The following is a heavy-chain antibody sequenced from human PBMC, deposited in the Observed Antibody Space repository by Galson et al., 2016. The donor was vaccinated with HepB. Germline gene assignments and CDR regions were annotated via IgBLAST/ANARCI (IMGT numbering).Heavy chain of an antibody. Sequence: QSGAEVKEPGESLKISCTGSGYTFTNYWIGWVRQMPGKGLEWMAMVYPGHSDTRYSPSFRGQVTISADKFSSTAYLQWSSLEASDTAVYYRARRGIAVAGRGGIDYWGQGTLVTVSS. CDR1: GYTFTNYW. CDR3: ARRGIAVAGRGGIDY. V-gene: IGHV5-51*01. J-gene: IGHJ4*02. D-gene: IGHD6-19*01. CDR2: VYPGHSDT.